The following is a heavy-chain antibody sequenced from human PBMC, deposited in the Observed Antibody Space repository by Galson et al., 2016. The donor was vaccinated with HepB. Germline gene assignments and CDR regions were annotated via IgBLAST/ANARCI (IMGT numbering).Heavy chain of an antibody. Sequence: SLRLSCAASGFTFDDYTMHWVRQAPGKSLEWVSPISWDGGSTYYADSVKGRFTISRDNSKNSLYLQMNSLRTEDTALYYCAKDRRSGRTDYYYYTYYYYYGMDVWGQGTTVTVSS. CDR1: GFTFDDYT. CDR2: ISWDGGST. J-gene: IGHJ6*02. V-gene: IGHV3-43*01. CDR3: AKDRRSGRTDYYYYTYYYYYGMDV. D-gene: IGHD3-3*01.